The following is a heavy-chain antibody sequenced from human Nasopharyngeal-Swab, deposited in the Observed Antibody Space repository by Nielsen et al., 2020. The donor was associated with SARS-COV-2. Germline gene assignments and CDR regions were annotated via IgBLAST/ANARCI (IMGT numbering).Heavy chain of an antibody. J-gene: IGHJ5*02. CDR1: GGSISSYY. D-gene: IGHD6-6*01. CDR2: IYYRGST. CDR3: SISKAAHNWFDH. Sequence: SETLSLTCTVSGGSISSYYWCWIRQLPGKGLEWIGYIYYRGSTNYNPSLKSRVTISVDTSKNQFSLNLSSLTAADTAVYYCSISKAAHNWFDHWGQGTLVTVSS. V-gene: IGHV4-59*01.